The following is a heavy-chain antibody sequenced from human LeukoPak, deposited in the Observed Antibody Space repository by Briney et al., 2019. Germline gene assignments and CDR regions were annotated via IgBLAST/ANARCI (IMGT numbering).Heavy chain of an antibody. D-gene: IGHD6-13*01. CDR1: GSSFTYYT. J-gene: IGHJ4*02. V-gene: IGHV3-21*01. CDR3: ASGLQRYTVSWPFDS. Sequence: GESLRLSCAASGSSFTYYTMNWVRQTPGKGLEWVSSFSSRSDYIYYADSVKGRFTISRDNAKNSLYLQMYSLRAEDTAVYYCASGLQRYTVSWPFDSWGQGTLVTVSS. CDR2: FSSRSDYI.